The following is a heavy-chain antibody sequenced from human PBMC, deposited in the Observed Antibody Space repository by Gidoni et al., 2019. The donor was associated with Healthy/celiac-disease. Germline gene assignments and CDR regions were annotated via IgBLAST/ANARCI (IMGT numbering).Heavy chain of an antibody. CDR1: GFTFSSYG. Sequence: QVQLVASGGGVVQPGRSLRLSCAASGFTFSSYGMHWVRQAPGKGLEWVAVIWYDGSNKYYADSVKGRFTISRDNSKNTLYLQMNSLRAEDTAVYYCARAPVSGAAPVVYFDYWGQGTLVTVSS. CDR3: ARAPVSGAAPVVYFDY. V-gene: IGHV3-33*01. D-gene: IGHD1-26*01. J-gene: IGHJ4*02. CDR2: IWYDGSNK.